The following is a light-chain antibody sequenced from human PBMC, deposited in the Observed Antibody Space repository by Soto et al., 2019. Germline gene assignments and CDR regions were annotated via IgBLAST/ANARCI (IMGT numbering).Light chain of an antibody. Sequence: DIVMTQSPGSLALSLGERATINCKSSQSVLYSPNNKNYLAWYQQKPGQPPKLLLYWASMRESGVPDRFSGSASGTDFTLTISSLQAEDVAVYYCHQYASSPWTFGPGTKVEIK. V-gene: IGKV4-1*01. J-gene: IGKJ1*01. CDR3: HQYASSPWT. CDR1: QSVLYSPNNKNY. CDR2: WAS.